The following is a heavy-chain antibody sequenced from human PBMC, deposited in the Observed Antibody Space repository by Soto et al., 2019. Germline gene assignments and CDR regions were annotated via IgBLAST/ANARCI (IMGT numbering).Heavy chain of an antibody. D-gene: IGHD3-16*01. V-gene: IGHV3-48*02. J-gene: IGHJ4*02. CDR2: ISSSSSNI. Sequence: LRLSCAASGFTFSTRAMNWVRQFPGRGLEWVSYISSSSSNIAHADSVKGRFTVSRDNAKNSLYLQMNSLRDEDTAVYYCASDRSLGSNWYYYLESWGQGTLVTVSS. CDR3: ASDRSLGSNWYYYLES. CDR1: GFTFSTRA.